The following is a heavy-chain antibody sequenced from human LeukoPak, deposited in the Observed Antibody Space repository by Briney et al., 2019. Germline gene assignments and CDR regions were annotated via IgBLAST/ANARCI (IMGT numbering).Heavy chain of an antibody. J-gene: IGHJ4*02. D-gene: IGHD6-19*01. CDR2: IDYSGTT. CDR3: ARGGGGEYSSGWYDY. V-gene: IGHV4-59*01. CDR1: GGSISSYY. Sequence: KPSETLSLTCTVSGGSISSYYWSWIRQPPGKGLEWIGYIDYSGTTNYNPSLKSRVTISVATSKNQFSLNLSSVTAADTAVYYRARGGGGEYSSGWYDYWGQGTLVTVSS.